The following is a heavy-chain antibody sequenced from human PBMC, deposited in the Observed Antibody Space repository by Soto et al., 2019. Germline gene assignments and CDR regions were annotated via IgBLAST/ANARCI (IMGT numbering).Heavy chain of an antibody. V-gene: IGHV3-74*01. J-gene: IGHJ4*02. CDR1: EFAFGSYW. CDR3: LRDQRHWNEFADQ. CDR2: ISQDGTIA. D-gene: IGHD1-1*01. Sequence: VQLVESGGGLVQPGGSLRLSCADSEFAFGSYWMHWVRQAPGKGLVWVSRISQDGTIATQADSVKGRFTISRDNAKNTLYLQMNSLRADDTAVFYCLRDQRHWNEFADQWGQGTLVTVSS.